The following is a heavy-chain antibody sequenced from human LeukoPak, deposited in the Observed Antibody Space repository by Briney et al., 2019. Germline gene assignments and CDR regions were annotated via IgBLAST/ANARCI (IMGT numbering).Heavy chain of an antibody. CDR3: ARHYYDRSNWFDP. CDR2: IYYSGST. J-gene: IGHJ5*02. V-gene: IGHV4-39*01. D-gene: IGHD3-22*01. CDR1: GGSISSSSYY. Sequence: SETLSLTCTVSGGSISSSSYYWGWIRQPPGKGLEWIGSIYYSGSTYYNPSLKSRVTISVDTSKNQFSLKLSSVTAADTAVYYCARHYYDRSNWFDPWGQGTLVTVSS.